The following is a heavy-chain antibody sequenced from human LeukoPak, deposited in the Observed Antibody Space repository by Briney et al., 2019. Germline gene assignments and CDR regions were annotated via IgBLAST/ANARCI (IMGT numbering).Heavy chain of an antibody. Sequence: GGSLRLSCAASGFAFSSYAMSWVRQAPGKGLEWVSAISGSGDSTYYADSVKGRFTISRDNSKNTLYLQMRAEDTAVYYCAKAEGILLPDYWGQGTLVTVSS. CDR1: GFAFSSYA. D-gene: IGHD5-18*01. V-gene: IGHV3-23*01. CDR3: AKAEGILLPDY. J-gene: IGHJ4*02. CDR2: ISGSGDST.